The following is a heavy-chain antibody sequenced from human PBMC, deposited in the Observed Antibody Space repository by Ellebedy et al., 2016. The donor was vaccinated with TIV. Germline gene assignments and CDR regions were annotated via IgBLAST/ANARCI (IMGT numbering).Heavy chain of an antibody. CDR3: AKLAGISSWYAEY. Sequence: GESLKISCVVSGFTFSSYAMTWVRQAPGKGLEWVSTISDSATTYYADSVKGRFTIPRDNSKNTLYLQMNSLRADDTAIYYCAKLAGISSWYAEYWGQGTLVTVSS. V-gene: IGHV3-23*01. CDR1: GFTFSSYA. D-gene: IGHD6-13*01. J-gene: IGHJ4*02. CDR2: ISDSATT.